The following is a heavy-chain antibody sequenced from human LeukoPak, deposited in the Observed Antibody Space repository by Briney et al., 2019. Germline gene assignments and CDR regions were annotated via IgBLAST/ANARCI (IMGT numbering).Heavy chain of an antibody. CDR3: TTRRQDGC. J-gene: IGHJ4*02. D-gene: IGHD6-25*01. V-gene: IGHV3-15*01. CDR2: IKSKIDGGTI. CDR1: GFTFSDAW. Sequence: GGSLRLSCVASGFTFSDAWMSWVRQAPGKGLEWVGRIKSKIDGGTIDYGAPVKGRLTISRDDSRNKLYLQMNSLKTEDTAVYYCTTRRQDGCWGQGTLVTVS.